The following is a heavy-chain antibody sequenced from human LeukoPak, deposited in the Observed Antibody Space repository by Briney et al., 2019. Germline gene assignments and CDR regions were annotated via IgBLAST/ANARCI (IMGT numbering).Heavy chain of an antibody. V-gene: IGHV1-69*05. D-gene: IGHD4-23*01. J-gene: IGHJ6*03. CDR1: GGTFSSYA. Sequence: SVKVSCKASGGTFSSYAISWVRQAPGQGLEWMGGIIPIFGTANYAQKFQGRVTITTDESTSTAYMELSSLRSEDTAVYYCASFEFYGGNYYYYMDVWGKGTTVTVSS. CDR2: IIPIFGTA. CDR3: ASFEFYGGNYYYYMDV.